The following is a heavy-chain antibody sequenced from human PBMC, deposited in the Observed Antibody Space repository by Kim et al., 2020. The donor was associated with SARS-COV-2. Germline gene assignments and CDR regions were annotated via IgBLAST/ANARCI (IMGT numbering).Heavy chain of an antibody. D-gene: IGHD6-6*01. CDR3: ARATGPYTSSSGIYDY. J-gene: IGHJ4*02. Sequence: DSGKGRFTISRDNSKNPLYLQLNSLRAEDTAVYYCARATGPYTSSSGIYDYWGQGTLVSVSS. V-gene: IGHV3-30*01.